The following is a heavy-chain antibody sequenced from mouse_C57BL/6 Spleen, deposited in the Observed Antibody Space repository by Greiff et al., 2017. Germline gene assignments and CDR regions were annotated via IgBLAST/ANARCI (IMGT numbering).Heavy chain of an antibody. V-gene: IGHV1-50*01. Sequence: QVQLQQPGAELVKPGASVKLSCKASGYTFTSYWMQWVKQRPGQGLEWIGEIDPSDSYTNYNQKFKGKATLTVDTSSSTAYMQLSSLTSEDSAVYYCAITTVVSYWGQGTTLTVSS. CDR1: GYTFTSYW. CDR3: AITTVVSY. D-gene: IGHD1-1*01. CDR2: IDPSDSYT. J-gene: IGHJ2*01.